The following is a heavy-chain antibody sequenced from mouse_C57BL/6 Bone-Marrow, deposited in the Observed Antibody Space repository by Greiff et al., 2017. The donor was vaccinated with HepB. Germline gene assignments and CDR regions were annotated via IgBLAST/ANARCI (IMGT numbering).Heavy chain of an antibody. J-gene: IGHJ4*01. Sequence: QQSCKASDYTFTSYWMHWVKQRPIQGLEWIGNIDPSDSETHYNQKFKDKATLTVDKSSSTAYMQLSSLTSEDSAVYYCALEDYWGQGTSVTVSS. V-gene: IGHV1-52*01. CDR1: DYTFTSYW. CDR2: IDPSDSET. CDR3: ALEDY.